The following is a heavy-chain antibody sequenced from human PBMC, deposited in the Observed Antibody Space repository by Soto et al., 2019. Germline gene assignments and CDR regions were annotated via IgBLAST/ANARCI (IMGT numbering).Heavy chain of an antibody. CDR3: AKDQGSSWYEIDY. CDR2: ISGSGGIT. V-gene: IGHV3-23*01. CDR1: GFTFSNYA. J-gene: IGHJ4*02. D-gene: IGHD6-13*01. Sequence: EVQLLESGGGLVQPGGSLRLSCAASGFTFSNYAVTWVRQAPGKGLEWVSTISGSGGITYYADSVKGRFTISRDNSKNTLYLPMNRLRAADTAVYYCAKDQGSSWYEIDYWGQGTLVTVSS.